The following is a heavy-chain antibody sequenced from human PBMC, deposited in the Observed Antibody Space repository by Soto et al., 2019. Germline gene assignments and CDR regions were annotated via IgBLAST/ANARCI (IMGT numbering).Heavy chain of an antibody. CDR2: IYPGDSDT. J-gene: IGHJ4*02. V-gene: IGHV5-51*01. D-gene: IGHD2-15*01. CDR1: GYSFTSYW. Sequence: GESLKISCKGSGYSFTSYWIDWVRQMPGKGLEWMGIIYPGDSDTRYSPSFQGQVTISADKSISTAYLQWSSLKASDTAMYYCARRDCSGGSCYTNFDYWGQGTLVTVSS. CDR3: ARRDCSGGSCYTNFDY.